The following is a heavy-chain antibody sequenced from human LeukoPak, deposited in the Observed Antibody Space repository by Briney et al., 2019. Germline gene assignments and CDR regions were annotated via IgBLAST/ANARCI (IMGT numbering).Heavy chain of an antibody. CDR2: IYYSGST. CDR1: GGSISSYY. Sequence: SETLSLTCTVSGGSISSYYWSWIRQPPGKGLEWIGYIYYSGSTNYNPSLKSRVTISVDTSKNQFSLKLSSVTAADTAVYYCARERGGSTLVTLPSDNRGQGTLVTVSS. J-gene: IGHJ4*02. CDR3: ARERGGSTLVTLPSDN. V-gene: IGHV4-59*01. D-gene: IGHD4-23*01.